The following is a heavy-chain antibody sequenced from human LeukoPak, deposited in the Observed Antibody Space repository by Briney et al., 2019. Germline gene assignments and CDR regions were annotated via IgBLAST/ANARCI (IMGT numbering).Heavy chain of an antibody. CDR1: GGSFSGYY. J-gene: IGHJ3*02. D-gene: IGHD3-22*01. V-gene: IGHV4-34*01. CDR3: ARETYYYDSSGYYYVGVGAFDI. CDR2: INHSGST. Sequence: PSQTLSLTCAVYGGSFSGYYWSWIRQPPGKGLEWIGEINHSGSTNYNPSLKSRVTISVDTSKNQFSLKLSSVTAADTAVDYCARETYYYDSSGYYYVGVGAFDIWGQGTMVTVSS.